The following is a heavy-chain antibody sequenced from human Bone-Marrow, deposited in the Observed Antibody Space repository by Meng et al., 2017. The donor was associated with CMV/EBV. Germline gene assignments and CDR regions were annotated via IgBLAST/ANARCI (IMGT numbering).Heavy chain of an antibody. CDR3: ARDPFEGYCSGGSCPGWYFDL. CDR1: GFTFSSYS. D-gene: IGHD2-15*01. V-gene: IGHV3-21*01. Sequence: GGSLRLSCAASGFTFSSYSMNWVRQAPGKGLEWVSSISSSSSYIYYADSVKGRFTISRDNAKNSLYLQMSSLRAEDTAVYYCARDPFEGYCSGGSCPGWYFDLWGRGTLVTVSS. CDR2: ISSSSSYI. J-gene: IGHJ2*01.